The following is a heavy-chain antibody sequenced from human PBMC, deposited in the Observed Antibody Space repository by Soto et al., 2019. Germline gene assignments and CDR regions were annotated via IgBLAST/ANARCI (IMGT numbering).Heavy chain of an antibody. J-gene: IGHJ4*02. Sequence: ASVKVSCKAPGGTFSSYAISWVRQAPGQGLEWMGGIIPIFGTANYAQKFQGRVTITADESTSTAYMELSSLRSEDTAVYYCAKYYYDSSGYYYYFDYWGQGTLVTVS. CDR3: AKYYYDSSGYYYYFDY. D-gene: IGHD3-22*01. V-gene: IGHV1-69*13. CDR2: IIPIFGTA. CDR1: GGTFSSYA.